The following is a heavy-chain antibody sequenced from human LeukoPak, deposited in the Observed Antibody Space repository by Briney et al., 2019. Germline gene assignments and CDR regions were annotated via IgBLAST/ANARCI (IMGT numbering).Heavy chain of an antibody. J-gene: IGHJ4*02. CDR3: ARVTTGGYYNC. V-gene: IGHV4-61*02. D-gene: IGHD3-22*01. CDR2: IYTTGST. Sequence: PSQTLSLTCTVSGGSISSGTYYWTWIRQPAGKGLEWIGRIYTTGSTNYNPPLKSRVTMSTDTSKNQFSLKLSSVTAADTAVYYCARVTTGGYYNCWGQGTLVTVSS. CDR1: GGSISSGTYY.